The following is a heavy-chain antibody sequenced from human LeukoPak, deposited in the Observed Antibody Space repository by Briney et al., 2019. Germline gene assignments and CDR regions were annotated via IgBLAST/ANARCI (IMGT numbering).Heavy chain of an antibody. D-gene: IGHD5-12*01. J-gene: IGHJ4*02. Sequence: GGSLRLSCAASGFTFSSYEMNWVRQAPGKGLEWVSCISSSGSTIYYADSVKGRFTISRDNAKNSLYLQMNSLRAEDTAVYYCAREFWLGRKSLWSQGTLVTVSS. CDR2: ISSSGSTI. CDR1: GFTFSSYE. V-gene: IGHV3-48*03. CDR3: AREFWLGRKSL.